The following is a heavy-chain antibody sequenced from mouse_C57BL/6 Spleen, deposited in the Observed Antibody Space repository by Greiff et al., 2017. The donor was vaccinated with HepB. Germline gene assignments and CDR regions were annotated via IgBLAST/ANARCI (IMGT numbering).Heavy chain of an antibody. CDR2: ISYDGSN. D-gene: IGHD1-1*01. Sequence: EESGPGLVKPSQSLSLTCSVTGYSITSGYYWNWIRQFPGNKLEWMGYISYDGSNNYNPSLKNRISITRETSKNQFFLKLNSVTTEDTATYYCARGTVGYAMDYWGQGTSVTVSS. CDR1: GYSITSGYY. CDR3: ARGTVGYAMDY. V-gene: IGHV3-6*01. J-gene: IGHJ4*01.